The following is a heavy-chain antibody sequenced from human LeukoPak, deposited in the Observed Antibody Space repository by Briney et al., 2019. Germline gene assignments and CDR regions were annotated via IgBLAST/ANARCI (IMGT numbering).Heavy chain of an antibody. CDR1: GGSISSSSYY. V-gene: IGHV4-39*07. J-gene: IGHJ3*02. CDR3: ARGILDPLYSSGWYSAFDI. Sequence: SETLSRTCTVPGGSISSSSYYWSWIRQPPGKGLEWIGEINHSGSTNYNPSLKSRVTISVDTSKNQFSLELSSVTAADTAVYYCARGILDPLYSSGWYSAFDIWGQGTMVTVSS. D-gene: IGHD6-19*01. CDR2: INHSGST.